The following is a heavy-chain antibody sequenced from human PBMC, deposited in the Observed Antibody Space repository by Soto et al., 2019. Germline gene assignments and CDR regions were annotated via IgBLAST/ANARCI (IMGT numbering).Heavy chain of an antibody. CDR1: GGSISSSSYC. J-gene: IGHJ5*02. CDR3: ARQYYDFWSGYLRWFDP. CDR2: IYYSGST. D-gene: IGHD3-3*01. V-gene: IGHV4-39*01. Sequence: QLQLQESGPGLVKPSETLSLTCTVSGGSISSSSYCWGWIRQPPGNGLEWIGSIYYSGSTYYNPSLKSRVTISVDTSKNQFSLKLSSVTAADTAVYYCARQYYDFWSGYLRWFDPWGQGTLVTVSS.